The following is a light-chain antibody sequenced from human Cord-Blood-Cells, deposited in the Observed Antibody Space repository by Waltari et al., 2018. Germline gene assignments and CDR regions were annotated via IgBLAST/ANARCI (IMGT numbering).Light chain of an antibody. CDR1: QSVSSSY. CDR2: GAS. J-gene: IGKJ2*01. Sequence: EIVLTRSPGTLSLSPGERATLSCRASQSVSSSYLAWYQPKPGQAPRLLIYGASSRATGIPDRFSGSGSGTDFTLTISRLEPEDFAVYYCQQYGSSPYTFGQGTKLEIK. CDR3: QQYGSSPYT. V-gene: IGKV3-20*01.